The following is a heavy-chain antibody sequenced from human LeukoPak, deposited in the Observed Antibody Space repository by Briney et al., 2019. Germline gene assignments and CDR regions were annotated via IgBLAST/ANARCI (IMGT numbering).Heavy chain of an antibody. CDR3: ARDLPYEDAFDI. D-gene: IGHD5-12*01. Sequence: GGSLRLSCAASGFTFSSYWMHWVRQAPGKGLVWVSRINSDGSSTSYADSVKGRLTISRDNAKNALYLQMNSLRAEDTAVYYCARDLPYEDAFDIWGQETMVTVSS. V-gene: IGHV3-74*01. CDR2: INSDGSST. J-gene: IGHJ3*02. CDR1: GFTFSSYW.